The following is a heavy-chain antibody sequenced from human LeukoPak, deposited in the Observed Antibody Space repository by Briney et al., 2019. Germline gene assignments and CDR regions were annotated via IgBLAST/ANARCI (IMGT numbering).Heavy chain of an antibody. D-gene: IGHD6-13*01. Sequence: SETLSLTCTVSGGSISSSSYYWGWIRQPPGKGLEWIGSIYYSGSTYYNPSLKSRVTISVDTSKNQFSLKLSSVTAADTAVYYCARDSRWSSSCYFDYWGQGTLVTVSS. CDR3: ARDSRWSSSCYFDY. V-gene: IGHV4-39*07. CDR1: GGSISSSSYY. CDR2: IYYSGST. J-gene: IGHJ4*02.